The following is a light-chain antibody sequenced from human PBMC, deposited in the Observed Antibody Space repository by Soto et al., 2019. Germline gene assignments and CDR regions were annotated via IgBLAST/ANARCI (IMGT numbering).Light chain of an antibody. Sequence: EIVVTQSPDSLAVSLGERATLNCKSSQSVLYGSNNKNYLAWHQQKPRQPPKLLICWASTRESGVPGRISGSGSRTDFTLTISSLQAEYVAVYCWQQYYKTPLTFGGGTKVDIK. CDR3: QQYYKTPLT. J-gene: IGKJ4*01. CDR2: WAS. V-gene: IGKV4-1*01. CDR1: QSVLYGSNNKNY.